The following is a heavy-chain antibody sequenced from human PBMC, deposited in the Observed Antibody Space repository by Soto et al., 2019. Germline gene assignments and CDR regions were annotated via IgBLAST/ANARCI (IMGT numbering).Heavy chain of an antibody. CDR3: ARVLGDILTGYSTLGWFDP. Sequence: SETLSLTCAVSGVSISSDAYYWSWNPQPPGKGLEWIGYIYYSGSTYYNPALKSRVTISVDTSKNQFSLKLSSVTAADTAVYYCARVLGDILTGYSTLGWFDPWGQRTLVTVSS. CDR1: GVSISSDAYY. J-gene: IGHJ5*02. V-gene: IGHV4-30-4*01. CDR2: IYYSGST. D-gene: IGHD3-9*01.